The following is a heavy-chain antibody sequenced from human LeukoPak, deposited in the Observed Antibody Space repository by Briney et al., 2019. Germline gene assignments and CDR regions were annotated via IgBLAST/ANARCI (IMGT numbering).Heavy chain of an antibody. Sequence: SVKVSCKASGGTLSSYAISWVRQAPGQGLEWMGGIIPIFGTANYAQKFQGRVTITADESTSTVYMELSSLRSEDTAVYYCARAGLYPPETIVVVPAAPYYGMDVWGQGTTVTVSS. D-gene: IGHD2-2*01. CDR2: IIPIFGTA. CDR3: ARAGLYPPETIVVVPAAPYYGMDV. J-gene: IGHJ6*02. V-gene: IGHV1-69*01. CDR1: GGTLSSYA.